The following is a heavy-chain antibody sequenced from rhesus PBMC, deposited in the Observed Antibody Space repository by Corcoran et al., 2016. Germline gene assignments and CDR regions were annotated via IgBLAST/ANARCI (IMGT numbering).Heavy chain of an antibody. CDR1: GFTFSSYG. V-gene: IGHV3S5*01. Sequence: EVQLVETGGGLVQPGGSLKLSCAASGFTFSSYGMSWVRQAPGKGLEWVSAINSGGGSTYYADSVKGRFTIARDNSKNTLSLQMNSLRAEDTAVYYCAKDLLRYYSGSYYLDYWGQGVLVTVSS. CDR2: INSGGGST. CDR3: AKDLLRYYSGSYYLDY. J-gene: IGHJ4*01. D-gene: IGHD3-16*01.